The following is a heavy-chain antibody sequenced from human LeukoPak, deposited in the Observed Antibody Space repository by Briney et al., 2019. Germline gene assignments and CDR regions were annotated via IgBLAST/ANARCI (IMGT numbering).Heavy chain of an antibody. Sequence: ASVKVSCKASGYTFTSYDINWVRQATGQGLEWMGWMNPNSGNTGYAQKFQGRVTMTRNTSISTAYMELSSLRSEDTAVYYCARALYGSGTPGYYCMDVWGKGTTVTVSS. D-gene: IGHD3-10*01. V-gene: IGHV1-8*01. CDR3: ARALYGSGTPGYYCMDV. J-gene: IGHJ6*03. CDR1: GYTFTSYD. CDR2: MNPNSGNT.